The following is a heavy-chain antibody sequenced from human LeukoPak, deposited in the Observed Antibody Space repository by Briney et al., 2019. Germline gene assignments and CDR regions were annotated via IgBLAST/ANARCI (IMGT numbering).Heavy chain of an antibody. Sequence: SETLSLTCAVYGGSFSGYYWSWIRQPPGKGLEWIGEINHSGSTNYNPSLKSRVTISVDTSKSQFSLKLSSVTAADTAVYYCARGKVAAAGTRSRTFDYWGQGTLVTVSS. CDR1: GGSFSGYY. J-gene: IGHJ4*02. D-gene: IGHD6-13*01. CDR2: INHSGST. V-gene: IGHV4-34*01. CDR3: ARGKVAAAGTRSRTFDY.